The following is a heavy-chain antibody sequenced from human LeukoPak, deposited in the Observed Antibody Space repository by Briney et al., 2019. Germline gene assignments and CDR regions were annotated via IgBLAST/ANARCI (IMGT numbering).Heavy chain of an antibody. J-gene: IGHJ4*02. Sequence: ASVKVSCKASGYTFTNYGISWVRQAPGQGLEWMGWISAYNGNTNYAQKLQGRVTMTTDTSTSTAYMELRSLRSDDTAVYYCARAYYYDSSGYSPPGYWGQGTLVTVSS. CDR2: ISAYNGNT. CDR1: GYTFTNYG. V-gene: IGHV1-18*01. CDR3: ARAYYYDSSGYSPPGY. D-gene: IGHD3-22*01.